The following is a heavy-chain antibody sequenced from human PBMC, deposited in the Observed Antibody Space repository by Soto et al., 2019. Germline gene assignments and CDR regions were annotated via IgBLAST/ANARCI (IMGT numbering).Heavy chain of an antibody. CDR2: INAGSGNT. CDR1: GYTFTSYA. V-gene: IGHV1-3*01. J-gene: IGHJ6*02. D-gene: IGHD3-10*01. CDR3: AREPMVRAGDYGMDV. Sequence: ASVKVSCKASGYTFTSYAIHWVRQAPGQRLEWMGWINAGSGNTIYSQKFQGRVTITRDISASTAYMELSSLRSEDTAVYYCAREPMVRAGDYGMDVWGQGTTVTVSS.